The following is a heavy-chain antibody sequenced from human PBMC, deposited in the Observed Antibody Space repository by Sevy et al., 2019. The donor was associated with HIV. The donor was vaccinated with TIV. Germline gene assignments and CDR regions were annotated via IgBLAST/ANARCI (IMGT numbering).Heavy chain of an antibody. CDR2: INAGKGNT. CDR1: GYTFTNYA. Sequence: ASVKVSCKDSGYTFTNYAMHWVRQAPGQRLEWMGWINAGKGNTKYSQKFQGRVTITRDTSASTAYMELSSLRSEDTAVYYCARGYYDSSGYYYYYYGMDVWGQGTTVTVSS. V-gene: IGHV1-3*01. CDR3: ARGYYDSSGYYYYYYGMDV. D-gene: IGHD3-22*01. J-gene: IGHJ6*02.